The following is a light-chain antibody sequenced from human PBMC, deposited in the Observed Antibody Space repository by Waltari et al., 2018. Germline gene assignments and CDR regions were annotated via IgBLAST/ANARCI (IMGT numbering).Light chain of an antibody. CDR2: EDN. V-gene: IGLV1-51*01. CDR3: GTWDSSLSVGV. Sequence: QSVLTQPPSVSAAPGQKVTISCSGSSPNIGNNYVSWYQQFPGTAPKLLIYEDNKRPSGIPDRFSAPKSGTSATLGIHGVQTGDEADYYCGTWDSSLSVGVFGGGTKVTVV. J-gene: IGLJ2*01. CDR1: SPNIGNNY.